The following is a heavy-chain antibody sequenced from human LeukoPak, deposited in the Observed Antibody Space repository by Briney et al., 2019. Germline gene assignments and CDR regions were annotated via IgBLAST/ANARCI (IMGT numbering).Heavy chain of an antibody. V-gene: IGHV4-34*01. CDR3: AITMVRGAPGY. CDR2: INHSGST. D-gene: IGHD3-10*01. Sequence: PSETLSLTCAVYGGSFSGYYWSWIRQPPRRGLEWIGEINHSGSTNYNPSLKSRVTISVDTSKNQLSLKLSSVTAADTAVYYCAITMVRGAPGYWGQGTLVTVSS. CDR1: GGSFSGYY. J-gene: IGHJ4*02.